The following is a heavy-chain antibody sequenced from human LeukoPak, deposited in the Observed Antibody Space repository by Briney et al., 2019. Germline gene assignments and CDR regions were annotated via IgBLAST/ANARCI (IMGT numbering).Heavy chain of an antibody. CDR3: ATHPPRSCTGGRCPDY. CDR1: GASISNFY. J-gene: IGHJ4*02. V-gene: IGHV4-59*01. CDR2: IHNSGST. D-gene: IGHD2-15*01. Sequence: SETLSLTCTVSGASISNFYWSWIRQPPGKGLEWIGYIHNSGSTNYNPSLKSRVAISLDTSKNQFSLKLTSVTAADTAVYYCATHPPRSCTGGRCPDYWGQGTLVTVSS.